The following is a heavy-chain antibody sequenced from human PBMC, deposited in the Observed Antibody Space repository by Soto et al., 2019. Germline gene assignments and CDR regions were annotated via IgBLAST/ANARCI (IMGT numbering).Heavy chain of an antibody. D-gene: IGHD2-2*01. CDR3: AHRPFCGFPSCYGMDFFDH. CDR2: VYWDDDK. Sequence: QITLEESGPTLVKPTQTLTLTCSFSGFSLATSGVGVGWIRQPPGQALEWLAIVYWDDDKKYSPCLARRLTVTWDTSKTQVVLTVTKMDPAVTGTYFGAHRPFCGFPSCYGMDFFDHWGRGSLVTVSS. CDR1: GFSLATSGVG. J-gene: IGHJ4*02. V-gene: IGHV2-5*02.